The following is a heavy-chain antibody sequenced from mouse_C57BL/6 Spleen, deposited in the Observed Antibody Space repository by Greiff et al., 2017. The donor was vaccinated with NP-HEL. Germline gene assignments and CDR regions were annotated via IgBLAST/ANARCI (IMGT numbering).Heavy chain of an antibody. V-gene: IGHV1-81*01. CDR2: IYPRSGNT. CDR3: ARRGDGNQYYFGY. D-gene: IGHD2-1*01. CDR1: GYTFTSYG. J-gene: IGHJ2*01. Sequence: VQLQQSGAELARPGASVKLSCKASGYTFTSYGISWVKQRTGQGLEWIGEIYPRSGNTYYNEKFKGKATLTADKSSSTAYMELRSLTSEDSAVYFCARRGDGNQYYFGYWGQGTTLTVSS.